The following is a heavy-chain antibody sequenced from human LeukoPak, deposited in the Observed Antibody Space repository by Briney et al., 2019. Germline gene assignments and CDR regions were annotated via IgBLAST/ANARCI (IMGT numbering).Heavy chain of an antibody. CDR3: ARRLSGPLDY. CDR2: IYYSGST. J-gene: IGHJ4*02. D-gene: IGHD3-16*01. CDR1: GGSISSYY. V-gene: IGHV4-39*01. Sequence: SETLSLTCTVSGGSISSYYWGWIRQPPGKGLEWIGSIYYSGSTYYNPSLKSRVTISVDTSKNQFSLKLSSVTAADTAVYYCARRLSGPLDYWGQGTLVTVSS.